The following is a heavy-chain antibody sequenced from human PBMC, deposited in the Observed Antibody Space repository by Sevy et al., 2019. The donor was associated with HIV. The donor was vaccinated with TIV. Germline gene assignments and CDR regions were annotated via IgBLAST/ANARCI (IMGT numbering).Heavy chain of an antibody. J-gene: IGHJ3*02. Sequence: ASVKVSCKASGGTFSSYAISWVRQAPGQGLEWMGGMIPIFGTANYAQKFQGRVTITADESTGTAYMELSSLRSEDTAVYYCASTIAVAGNGNAFDIWGQGTMVTVSS. D-gene: IGHD6-19*01. CDR1: GGTFSSYA. CDR3: ASTIAVAGNGNAFDI. V-gene: IGHV1-69*13. CDR2: MIPIFGTA.